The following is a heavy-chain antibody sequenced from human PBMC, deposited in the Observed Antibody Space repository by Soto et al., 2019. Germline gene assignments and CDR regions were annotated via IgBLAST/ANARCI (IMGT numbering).Heavy chain of an antibody. D-gene: IGHD7-27*01. CDR3: AASLTAGAFDI. CDR2: IISKKDGWAR. J-gene: IGHJ3*02. Sequence: EVQLVESGGGLVKTGGSLRLSCAASGFTFSNAWMSWVRQAPGKGLEWVGRIISKKDGWARDYTEPVKGRFSISGDDAKNAIYLEMNNLKTEDTAVYYCAASLTAGAFDIWGQGTMVTVSS. V-gene: IGHV3-15*01. CDR1: GFTFSNAW.